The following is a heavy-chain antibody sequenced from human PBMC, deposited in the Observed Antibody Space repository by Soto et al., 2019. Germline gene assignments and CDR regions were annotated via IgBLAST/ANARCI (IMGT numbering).Heavy chain of an antibody. CDR1: GGSISSGGYS. V-gene: IGHV4-30-2*01. CDR2: IYHSGST. CDR3: AREGGSGTIRGKYNWLDT. Sequence: PSETLSLTCAVSGGSISSGGYSWSWIRQPPGKGLEWIGYIYHSGSTYYNPSLKSRVTISVDRSKNQFSLKLSSVTAADTAVYYSAREGGSGTIRGKYNWLDTWGQGTLVTVSS. D-gene: IGHD2-15*01. J-gene: IGHJ5*02.